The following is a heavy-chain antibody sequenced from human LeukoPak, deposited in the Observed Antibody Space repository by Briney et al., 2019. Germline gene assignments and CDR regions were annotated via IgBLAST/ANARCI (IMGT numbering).Heavy chain of an antibody. CDR1: GFTFSSYW. D-gene: IGHD2-2*02. CDR3: AKDYCSSTSCYNNYFDY. V-gene: IGHV3-7*01. J-gene: IGHJ4*02. Sequence: GGSLRLSCAASGFTFSSYWMSWVRQAPGKGLEWVANIKQDGSEKYYVDSVKGRFTIPRDNSKNTLYLQMNSLRAEDTAVYYCAKDYCSSTSCYNNYFDYWGQGTLVTVSS. CDR2: IKQDGSEK.